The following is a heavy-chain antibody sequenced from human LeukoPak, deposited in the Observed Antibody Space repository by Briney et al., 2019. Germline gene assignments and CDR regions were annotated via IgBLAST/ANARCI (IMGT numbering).Heavy chain of an antibody. V-gene: IGHV3-21*01. CDR2: ISSSSSYI. Sequence: GGSLRLPCAASGFTFSSYSMNWVRQAPGKGLEWVSSISSSSSYIYYADSVKGRFTISRDNAKNSLYLQMNSLRAEDTAVYYCARESGFFFDYWGQGTLVTVSS. CDR3: ARESGFFFDY. D-gene: IGHD3-10*01. CDR1: GFTFSSYS. J-gene: IGHJ4*02.